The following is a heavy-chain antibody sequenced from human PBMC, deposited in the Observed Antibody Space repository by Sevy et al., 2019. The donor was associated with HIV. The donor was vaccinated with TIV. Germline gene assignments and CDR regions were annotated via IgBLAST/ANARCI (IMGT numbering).Heavy chain of an antibody. V-gene: IGHV1-69*13. J-gene: IGHJ4*02. CDR3: TRARQTYYDIGWAY. CDR2: IIPIFDTA. CDR1: GDTFSSYA. D-gene: IGHD3-9*01. Sequence: ASVKVSCKSSGDTFSSYAISWVRQAPGQGLEWMGRIIPIFDTATYAPKFQGRLTITADESTSTVYMELSSLRSEDTAVYYCTRARQTYYDIGWAYWGQGTPVTVSS.